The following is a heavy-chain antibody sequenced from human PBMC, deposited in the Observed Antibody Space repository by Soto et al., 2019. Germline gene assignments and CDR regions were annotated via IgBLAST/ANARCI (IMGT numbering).Heavy chain of an antibody. D-gene: IGHD3-22*01. CDR3: ARLGVDYYDRSGAYAFDI. CDR1: RGSISRYY. V-gene: IGHV4-59*01. Sequence: SETLALRCTVSRGSISRYYRSGIRQRTGKGLEWIGYIYYIGSTNYTPSLKRRVTISVDTSKNQVSLKLSSVTAADTSAYYCARLGVDYYDRSGAYAFDILLQGTMDTVTS. J-gene: IGHJ3*02. CDR2: IYYIGST.